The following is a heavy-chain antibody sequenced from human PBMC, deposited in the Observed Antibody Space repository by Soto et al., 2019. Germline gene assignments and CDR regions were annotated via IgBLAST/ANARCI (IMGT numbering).Heavy chain of an antibody. CDR1: GYTFTSFG. V-gene: IGHV1-18*01. CDR3: ARGRDYDSSGLGY. Sequence: QVQLVQSGAEVKKPGASVKVSCKASGYTFTSFGIHWVRQAPGQGLEWMGWISAYNANTDYAQNLQGRVTMTTDTSTSTAYMGLRSLRSGDTAVYYCARGRDYDSSGLGYWGQGTLVTVSS. D-gene: IGHD3-22*01. CDR2: ISAYNANT. J-gene: IGHJ4*02.